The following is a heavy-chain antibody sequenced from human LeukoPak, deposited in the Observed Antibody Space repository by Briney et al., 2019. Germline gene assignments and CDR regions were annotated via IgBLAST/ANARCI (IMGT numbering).Heavy chain of an antibody. CDR1: GFTISTNY. CDR2: MYTGGST. V-gene: IGHV3-53*01. CDR3: ARAPFYYDSSGYPYFDG. J-gene: IGHJ4*02. D-gene: IGHD3-22*01. Sequence: PGGSLRVSCAPSGFTISTNYMSWVREAPGKGLEWVSVMYTGGSTYYADSVKGRFTISRDNSKNTLYLQMNSLRAEDTALYYCARAPFYYDSSGYPYFDGWGQGTLVTVSS.